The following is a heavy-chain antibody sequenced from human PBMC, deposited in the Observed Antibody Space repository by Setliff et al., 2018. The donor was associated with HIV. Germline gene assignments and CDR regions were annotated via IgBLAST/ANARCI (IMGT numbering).Heavy chain of an antibody. V-gene: IGHV1-2*02. CDR2: ITPNSGGT. CDR1: GFTFTGYY. CDR3: ARDLGYSSSSGWFDP. Sequence: ASVKVSCKASGFTFTGYYIHWVRQAPGQGLEWMGWITPNSGGTNYAQKFQGRVTMTRDTSISTAYMELSRLGSDDTAVYYCARDLGYSSSSGWFDPWGQGTLVTAPQ. J-gene: IGHJ5*02. D-gene: IGHD6-6*01.